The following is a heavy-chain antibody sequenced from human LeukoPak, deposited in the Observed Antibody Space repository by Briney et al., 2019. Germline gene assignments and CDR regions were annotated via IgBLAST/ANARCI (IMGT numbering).Heavy chain of an antibody. CDR3: ARGHAGGYYYYMDV. V-gene: IGHV1-69*05. Sequence: ASVKVSCKASGGTFSSYAISWVRQAPGQGLEWMGGITPIFGTANYAQRFQGRVTITTDESTSTAYMELSSLRSEDTAVYYCARGHAGGYYYYMDVWGKGTTVTVSS. J-gene: IGHJ6*03. CDR1: GGTFSSYA. D-gene: IGHD3-16*01. CDR2: ITPIFGTA.